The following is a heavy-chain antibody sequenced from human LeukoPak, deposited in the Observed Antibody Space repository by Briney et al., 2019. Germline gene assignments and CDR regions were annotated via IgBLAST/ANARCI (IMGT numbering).Heavy chain of an antibody. V-gene: IGHV3-48*03. CDR3: ARGDPHADL. CDR1: GFDLSTYE. CDR2: ITISGHTK. J-gene: IGHJ5*02. Sequence: GGSLRLSCAASGFDLSTYEMNWVRQAPGKGLEWIADITISGHTKNYADSVKGRFTISRDNARTSLYLQMNSLRVEDKGVYYCARGDPHADLWGQGTLVTVSS.